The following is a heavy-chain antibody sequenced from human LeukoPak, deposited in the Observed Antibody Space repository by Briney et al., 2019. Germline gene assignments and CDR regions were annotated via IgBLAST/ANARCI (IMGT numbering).Heavy chain of an antibody. Sequence: SETLSLTCTVSGGSISSHYWSWIRQPPGKGLEWIGYIYYSGSTNYNPSLKSRVTISVDTSKNQFSLKLSSVTAADTAVYYCARGYGITIFGMVMKGAGVDPWGQGTLVTVSS. CDR1: GGSISSHY. CDR3: ARGYGITIFGMVMKGAGVDP. J-gene: IGHJ5*02. D-gene: IGHD3-3*01. V-gene: IGHV4-59*11. CDR2: IYYSGST.